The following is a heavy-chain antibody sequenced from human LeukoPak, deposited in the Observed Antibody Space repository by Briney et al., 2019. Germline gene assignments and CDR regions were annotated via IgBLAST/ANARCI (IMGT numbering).Heavy chain of an antibody. CDR2: INSDGSST. J-gene: IGHJ5*02. V-gene: IGHV3-74*01. CDR1: GFTFSSYW. D-gene: IGHD1-26*01. Sequence: VGSLRLSCAASGFTFSSYWMHWVRQAPGKGLVWVSRINSDGSSTSYADSVKGRFTISRDNAKNTLYLQMNSLRAEDTAVYYCARDSVGASIPLNWFDPWGQGTLVTVSS. CDR3: ARDSVGASIPLNWFDP.